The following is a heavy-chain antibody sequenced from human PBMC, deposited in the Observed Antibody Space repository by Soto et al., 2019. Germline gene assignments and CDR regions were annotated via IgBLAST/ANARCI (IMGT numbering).Heavy chain of an antibody. CDR2: ISGSGGST. V-gene: IGHV3-23*01. J-gene: IGHJ4*02. CDR1: GFTFSSYA. Sequence: PGGSLRLSCAASGFTFSSYAMSWVRQAPGKGPEWVSAISGSGGSTYYADSVKGRFTISRDNSKNTLYLQMNSLRVDDTAIYYCVKEKPIVVVTAIRFDYWGQGTLVTVSS. D-gene: IGHD2-21*02. CDR3: VKEKPIVVVTAIRFDY.